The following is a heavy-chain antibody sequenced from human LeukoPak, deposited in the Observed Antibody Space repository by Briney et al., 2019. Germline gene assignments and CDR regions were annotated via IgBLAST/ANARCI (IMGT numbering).Heavy chain of an antibody. D-gene: IGHD2-21*02. CDR2: LNPNSGDT. Sequence: ASVKVSCKASGYNFASYDVNWVRQATGQGLEWLGYLNPNSGDTGYAQKFQGRVILTRNTSISTAYMELSSLRPEDTAVYYCAVLCDGDCYGSWYFDYWGQGTLVTVSS. V-gene: IGHV1-8*01. CDR1: GYNFASYD. J-gene: IGHJ4*02. CDR3: AVLCDGDCYGSWYFDY.